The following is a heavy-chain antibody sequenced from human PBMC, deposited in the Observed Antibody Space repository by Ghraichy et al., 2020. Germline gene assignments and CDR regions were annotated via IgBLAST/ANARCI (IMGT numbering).Heavy chain of an antibody. V-gene: IGHV3-23*01. J-gene: IGHJ4*02. CDR1: GFTFSSYA. D-gene: IGHD6-19*01. Sequence: GGSLRLSCAASGFTFSSYAMSWVRQAPGKGLEWVSAISVSGGSTYYADSVKGRFTISRDNSKNTLYLQMNSLRAEDTAVYYCAALDSSGWFVDYWGQGALVTVSS. CDR3: AALDSSGWFVDY. CDR2: ISVSGGST.